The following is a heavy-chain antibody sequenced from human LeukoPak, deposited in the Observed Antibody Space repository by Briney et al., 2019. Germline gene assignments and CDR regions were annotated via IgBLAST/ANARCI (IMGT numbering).Heavy chain of an antibody. J-gene: IGHJ4*02. D-gene: IGHD6-25*01. CDR3: AREAAYYFDY. CDR2: IRSKAYGGTT. CDR1: GFTFGDYA. V-gene: IGHV3-49*04. Sequence: GGSLRLSCTASGFTFGDYAMSWVRQAPGKGLEWVGFIRSKAYGGTTEYAASVKGRFTISRDDSKSIAYLQMNSLRAEDTAVYYCAREAAYYFDYWGQGTLVTVSS.